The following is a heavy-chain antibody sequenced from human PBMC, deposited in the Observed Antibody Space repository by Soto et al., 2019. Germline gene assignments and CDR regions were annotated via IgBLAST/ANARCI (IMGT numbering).Heavy chain of an antibody. CDR2: IYYSGST. CDR1: GGSISSYY. J-gene: IGHJ2*01. D-gene: IGHD3-22*01. CDR3: ARAGYYDSSGYFNWYFDL. V-gene: IGHV4-59*01. Sequence: QVQLQESGPGLVKPSETLSLTCTVSGGSISSYYWSWIRQPPGKGLEWIGYIYYSGSTNYNPSLKSRVTISVDTSKNQFSLKLSSVTAADTAVYYCARAGYYDSSGYFNWYFDLWGRGTLVTVSS.